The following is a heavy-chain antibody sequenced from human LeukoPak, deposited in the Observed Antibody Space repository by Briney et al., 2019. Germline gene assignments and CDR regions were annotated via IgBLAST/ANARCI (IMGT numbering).Heavy chain of an antibody. Sequence: SETLSLTCTVSGGSVSSGSYYWSWIRQPPGKGLEWIAYIYYSGSTNYNPSLKSRVTISVDTSKNQFSLKLSSVTAADTAVYYCARDIGGSYYVRGYFDYWGQGTLVTVSS. CDR1: GGSVSSGSYY. V-gene: IGHV4-61*01. J-gene: IGHJ4*02. CDR2: IYYSGST. D-gene: IGHD1-26*01. CDR3: ARDIGGSYYVRGYFDY.